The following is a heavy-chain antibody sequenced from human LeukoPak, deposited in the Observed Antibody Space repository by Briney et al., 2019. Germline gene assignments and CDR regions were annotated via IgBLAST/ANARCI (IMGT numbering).Heavy chain of an antibody. CDR3: AKDRTDYYFDY. CDR2: VSHDGTNK. CDR1: GFTFRSYG. J-gene: IGHJ4*02. V-gene: IGHV3-30*18. Sequence: GGSLRRSCAASGFTFRSYGMHWVRQAPGKGLEWVAVVSHDGTNKYYADSVKGRFTISRDNSKNMLYLQMNSLRAEDAAVYYCAKDRTDYYFDYWGQGTLVTVSS.